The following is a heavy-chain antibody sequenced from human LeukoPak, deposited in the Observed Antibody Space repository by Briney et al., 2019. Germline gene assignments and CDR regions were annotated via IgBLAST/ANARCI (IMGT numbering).Heavy chain of an antibody. CDR3: ARDFIGVEDY. V-gene: IGHV3-9*01. CDR2: ISWNSGSI. CDR1: GFTFDDYA. J-gene: IGHJ4*02. D-gene: IGHD3-10*01. Sequence: GRSLRLSCAASGFTFDDYAMHWVRQAPGKGLEGVSGISWNSGSIGYADSVKGRFTTSRDNAKNSLYLQMNSLRAEDTAVYYCARDFIGVEDYWGQGTLVTVSS.